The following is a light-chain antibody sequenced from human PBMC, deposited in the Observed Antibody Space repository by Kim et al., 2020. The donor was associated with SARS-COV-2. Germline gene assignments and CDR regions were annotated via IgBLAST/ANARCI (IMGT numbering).Light chain of an antibody. J-gene: IGKJ2*01. CDR2: AAS. CDR1: QSISSY. V-gene: IGKV1-39*01. Sequence: ASLGHSVTIPCRASQSISSYLNWFQQQPGKAPKLLIYAASSLQSGVPSRFSGSGSGTDFTLTISSLQPEDSATYYCQQSFSSPPYTFGQGTKVEI. CDR3: QQSFSSPPYT.